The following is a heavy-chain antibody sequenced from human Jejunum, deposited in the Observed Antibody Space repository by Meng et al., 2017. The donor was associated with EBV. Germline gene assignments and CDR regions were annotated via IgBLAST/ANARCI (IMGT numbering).Heavy chain of an antibody. CDR3: VRDSSFNVH. V-gene: IGHV3-21*02. Sequence: VERVGSGGGLFRAVGSLRLSVPPSGLPLSSYSMNWVRQAPGKGLEWVSYISSGSSFIYYADSVKGRFTISRDDAKNSLSLQMNNLGADDTAVYYCVRDSSFNVHWGQGTLVTVSS. J-gene: IGHJ4*02. CDR1: GLPLSSYS. D-gene: IGHD3-16*02. CDR2: ISSGSSFI.